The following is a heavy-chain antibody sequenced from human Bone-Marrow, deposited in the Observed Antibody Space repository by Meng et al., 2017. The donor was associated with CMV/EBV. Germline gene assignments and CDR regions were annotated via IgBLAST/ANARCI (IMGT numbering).Heavy chain of an antibody. V-gene: IGHV4-39*07. Sequence: SETLSLTCTVSGGSISSSSYYWGWIRQPPGKGLEWIGSIYYSGSTYYNPSLKSRVTISVDTSKNQFSLKLSSVTAADTAVYYCARDQVGVDGWGQGTLVTVSS. CDR2: IYYSGST. CDR3: ARDQVGVDG. CDR1: GGSISSSSYY. J-gene: IGHJ4*02. D-gene: IGHD3-3*01.